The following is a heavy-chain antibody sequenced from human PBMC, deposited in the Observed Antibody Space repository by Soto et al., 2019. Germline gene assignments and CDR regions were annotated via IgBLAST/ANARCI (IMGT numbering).Heavy chain of an antibody. D-gene: IGHD3-9*01. CDR2: ISSSGSTI. Sequence: GGSLRLSCAASGFTFSSYEMNWVRQAPGKGLEWVSYISSSGSTIYHADSVKGRFTISRDNAKNSLYLQMNSLRAEDTAVYYCARAYYDILTGYVYYGMDVWGQGTTVTVSS. CDR1: GFTFSSYE. V-gene: IGHV3-48*03. J-gene: IGHJ6*02. CDR3: ARAYYDILTGYVYYGMDV.